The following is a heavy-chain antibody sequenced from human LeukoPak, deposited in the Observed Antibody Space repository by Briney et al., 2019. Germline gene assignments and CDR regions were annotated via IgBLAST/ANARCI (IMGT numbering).Heavy chain of an antibody. CDR1: GGTFSSYA. CDR3: ARYPSPYGGKRVPFDY. Sequence: SVKVSCKASGGTFSSYAISWVRQAPGQGLEWMGGIIPIFGTANYAQRFQGRVTITADESTSTAYMELSSLRSEDTAVYYCARYPSPYGGKRVPFDYWGQGTLVTVSS. J-gene: IGHJ4*02. V-gene: IGHV1-69*13. D-gene: IGHD4-23*01. CDR2: IIPIFGTA.